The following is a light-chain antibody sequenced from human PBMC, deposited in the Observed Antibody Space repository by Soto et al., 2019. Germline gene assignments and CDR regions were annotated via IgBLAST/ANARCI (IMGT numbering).Light chain of an antibody. CDR3: QSYDSSLSGYV. V-gene: IGLV1-40*01. CDR2: GNS. J-gene: IGLJ1*01. CDR1: SSNIGAGYD. Sequence: QSVLTQPPSLSGAPGQRVTISCTGSSSNIGAGYDVHWYHQLPGTAPKLLIYGNSNRPSGVPDRFSGSKSGTSASLAITGLQAEDEADYYCQSYDSSLSGYVFGTGTKVT.